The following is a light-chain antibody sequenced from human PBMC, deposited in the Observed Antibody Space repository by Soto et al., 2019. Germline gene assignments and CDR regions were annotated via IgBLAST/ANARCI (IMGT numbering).Light chain of an antibody. CDR2: GNS. V-gene: IGLV1-40*01. CDR3: QSSDSSLNIV. Sequence: QSVLTQPPSVSGAPGQRVTISCTGSRSNIGAGYDVHWYQQLPGTAPKLLIDGNSHRPSGVPDRFSASTSGTSASLAITGLQAEDEADYYCQSSDSSLNIVFGGGTQLTVL. J-gene: IGLJ7*01. CDR1: RSNIGAGYD.